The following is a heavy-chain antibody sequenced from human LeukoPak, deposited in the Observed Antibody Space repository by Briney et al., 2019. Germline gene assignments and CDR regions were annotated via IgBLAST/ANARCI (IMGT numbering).Heavy chain of an antibody. CDR3: ARDSVLTYYDFWSDYYRRRYYFDY. Sequence: GGSLRLSCAASGFTFSDYYMSWIRQAQGKGLEWVSYISSSGSTIYYADSVKGRFTISRDNAKNSLYLQMNSLRAEDTAVYYCARDSVLTYYDFWSDYYRRRYYFDYWGQGTLVTVSS. CDR2: ISSSGSTI. J-gene: IGHJ4*02. D-gene: IGHD3-3*01. CDR1: GFTFSDYY. V-gene: IGHV3-11*01.